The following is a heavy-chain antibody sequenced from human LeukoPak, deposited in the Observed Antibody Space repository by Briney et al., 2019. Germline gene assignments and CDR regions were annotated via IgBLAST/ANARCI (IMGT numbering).Heavy chain of an antibody. D-gene: IGHD5-12*01. CDR3: ARGLRRWLRDPFDY. J-gene: IGHJ4*02. CDR2: INHSGST. V-gene: IGHV4-34*01. CDR1: GGSFSGYY. Sequence: PSETLSLTCAVYGGSFSGYYWSWIRQPPGKGLVWIGEINHSGSTNYNPSLKSRVTISVDTSKNQFSLKLSSVTAADTAVYYCARGLRRWLRDPFDYWGQGTLVTVSS.